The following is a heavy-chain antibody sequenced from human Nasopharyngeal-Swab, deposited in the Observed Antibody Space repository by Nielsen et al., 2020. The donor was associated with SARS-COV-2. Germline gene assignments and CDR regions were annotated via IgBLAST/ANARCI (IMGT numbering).Heavy chain of an antibody. Sequence: ASVKVSCKASGYTFTSYAMNWVRQAPGQGLEWMGWINTNTGNPTYAQGFTGRFVFSLDTSVSTAYLQISSLKAEDTAVYYCARAPENYDFWSGYHNWFDPWGQGTLVTVSS. J-gene: IGHJ5*02. V-gene: IGHV7-4-1*02. CDR2: INTNTGNP. CDR1: GYTFTSYA. CDR3: ARAPENYDFWSGYHNWFDP. D-gene: IGHD3-3*01.